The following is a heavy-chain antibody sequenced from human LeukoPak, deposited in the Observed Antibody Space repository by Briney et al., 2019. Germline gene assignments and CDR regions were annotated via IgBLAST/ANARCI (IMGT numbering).Heavy chain of an antibody. J-gene: IGHJ5*02. D-gene: IGHD2-15*01. Sequence: GGSLRLSCAASGFTFSSYAMHWVRQAPGKGLEYVSAISSNGGSTYYANSAKGRFTISRDNSKNTLYLQMGSLRAEDMAVYYCARDSCSGGSCYMDPWGQGTLVTVSS. CDR2: ISSNGGST. CDR1: GFTFSSYA. CDR3: ARDSCSGGSCYMDP. V-gene: IGHV3-64*01.